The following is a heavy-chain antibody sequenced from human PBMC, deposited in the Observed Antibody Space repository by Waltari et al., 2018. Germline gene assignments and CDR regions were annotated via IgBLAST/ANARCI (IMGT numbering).Heavy chain of an antibody. CDR2: IYTRGST. D-gene: IGHD3-10*01. Sequence: QVQLQESGPGLVKPSQTLSLTCTVSGGSISSGSYYWSWIRQPAGKGLEWIGRIYTRGSTNDNPSLKSRVTISVDTSKNQFSLKLSSVTAADTAVYYCARETSRITMVRGVIWWFDPWGQGTLVTVSS. V-gene: IGHV4-61*02. J-gene: IGHJ5*02. CDR3: ARETSRITMVRGVIWWFDP. CDR1: GGSISSGSYY.